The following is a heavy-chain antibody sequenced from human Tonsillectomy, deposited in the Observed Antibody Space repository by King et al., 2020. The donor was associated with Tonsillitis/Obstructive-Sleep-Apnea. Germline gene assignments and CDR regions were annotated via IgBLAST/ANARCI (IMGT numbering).Heavy chain of an antibody. Sequence: VQLQESGSGLVKPSETLSLTCTVSGGSISSYYWSWIRQPPGKGLEWIGYIYYSGSTNYNPSLKSRVTISVDTSKNQFSLKLSSVTAADTAVYYCARVPTGLYYYYYMDVWGKGTTVTVSS. D-gene: IGHD3-9*01. CDR1: GGSISSYY. CDR2: IYYSGST. V-gene: IGHV4-59*08. J-gene: IGHJ6*03. CDR3: ARVPTGLYYYYYMDV.